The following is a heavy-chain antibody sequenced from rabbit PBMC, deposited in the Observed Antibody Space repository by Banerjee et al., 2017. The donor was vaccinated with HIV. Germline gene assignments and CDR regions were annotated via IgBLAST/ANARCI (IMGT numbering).Heavy chain of an antibody. J-gene: IGHJ6*01. V-gene: IGHV1S40*01. Sequence: QSLEESGGDLVKPGASLTLTCTASGFSFSSSYWICWVRQAPGKGLEWIGCIATGSGSTYYASWAKGRFTITKTSSTTVTLQMTTLTAADTATYFCARGVYDYALELWGQGTLVTVS. CDR1: GFSFSSSYW. CDR3: ARGVYDYALEL. D-gene: IGHD6-1*01. CDR2: IATGSGST.